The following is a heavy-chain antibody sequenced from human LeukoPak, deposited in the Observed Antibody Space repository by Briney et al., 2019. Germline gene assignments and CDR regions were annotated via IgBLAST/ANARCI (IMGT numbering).Heavy chain of an antibody. V-gene: IGHV4-30-2*01. D-gene: IGHD4-17*01. CDR2: IYHSGST. CDR1: GGSISSGGYS. Sequence: SETLSLTCAVSGGSISSGGYSWSWIRQPPGKGLEWIGYIYHSGSTYYNPSLKSRVTISVDRSKNQFSLKLSSVTAADTAVYYCAREDGDTRAFDIWGQGTMVTVSS. J-gene: IGHJ3*02. CDR3: AREDGDTRAFDI.